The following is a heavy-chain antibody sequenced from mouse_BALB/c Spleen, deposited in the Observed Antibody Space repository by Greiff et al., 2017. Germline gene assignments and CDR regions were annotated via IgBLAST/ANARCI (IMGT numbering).Heavy chain of an antibody. CDR1: GFNIKDYY. D-gene: IGHD2-2*01. Sequence: VQLQQSGAELVRPGALVKLSCKASGFNIKDYYMHWVKQRPEQGLEWIGWIDPENGNTIYDPKFQGKASITADTSSNTAYLQLSSLTSEDTAVYYCARFYGYGIGFAYWGQGTLVTVSA. V-gene: IGHV14-1*02. CDR2: IDPENGNT. CDR3: ARFYGYGIGFAY. J-gene: IGHJ3*01.